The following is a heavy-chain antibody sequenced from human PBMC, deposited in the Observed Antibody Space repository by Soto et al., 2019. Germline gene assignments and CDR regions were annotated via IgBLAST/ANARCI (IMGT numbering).Heavy chain of an antibody. CDR3: ARDRGEGRYCSSTSCYAGYFQH. V-gene: IGHV4-31*03. CDR2: IYYSGST. D-gene: IGHD2-2*01. CDR1: GGSISRGVYY. J-gene: IGHJ1*01. Sequence: SETLSLTFTVSGGSISRGVYYWSWIRQHPGKGLEWIGYIYYSGSTYYNPSLKSRVTISVDTSKNQFSLKLSSVTAADTAVYYCARDRGEGRYCSSTSCYAGYFQHWGQGTLVTVSS.